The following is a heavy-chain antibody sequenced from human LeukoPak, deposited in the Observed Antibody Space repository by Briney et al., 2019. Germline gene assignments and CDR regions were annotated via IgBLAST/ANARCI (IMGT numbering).Heavy chain of an antibody. V-gene: IGHV3-23*01. J-gene: IGHJ4*02. CDR1: GFTFSSNV. D-gene: IGHD6-19*01. CDR2: IPASGGST. CDR3: AKESSGGWYFDY. Sequence: GGSLRLSCAASGFTFSSNVMIWVRQAPGKGLEWVSSIPASGGSTYYADSVKGRFTISRDNSKNSLYLQMNSLRAEDTAVYYCAKESSGGWYFDYWGQGTLVTVSS.